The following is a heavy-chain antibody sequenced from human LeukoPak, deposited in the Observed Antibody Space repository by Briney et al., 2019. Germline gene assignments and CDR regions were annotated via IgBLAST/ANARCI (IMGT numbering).Heavy chain of an antibody. D-gene: IGHD6-13*01. CDR2: IRSSSSTI. Sequence: GGSLRLSCAASGFSFSSYSMNWVRQAPGKGLEWVSYIRSSSSTIYYADSVKGRFTISRDNAKNSLYLQMNSLGAEDTAVYYCARRGTSSSWAHFDYWGQGTLVTVSS. J-gene: IGHJ4*02. V-gene: IGHV3-48*01. CDR3: ARRGTSSSWAHFDY. CDR1: GFSFSSYS.